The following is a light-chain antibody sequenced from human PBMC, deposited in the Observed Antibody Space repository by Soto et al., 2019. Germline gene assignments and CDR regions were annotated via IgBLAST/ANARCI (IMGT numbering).Light chain of an antibody. Sequence: DIQMTQSPSFVSASVGDRVTITCRASQGISNGLGWYQQKPGKAPKLLIYATSNLQGGVPSRFSGSGSGTDFTLTIGSLQPEDSATYYCQQSSSFPRTFGPGTKVDIK. V-gene: IGKV1-12*01. CDR1: QGISNG. CDR3: QQSSSFPRT. J-gene: IGKJ3*01. CDR2: ATS.